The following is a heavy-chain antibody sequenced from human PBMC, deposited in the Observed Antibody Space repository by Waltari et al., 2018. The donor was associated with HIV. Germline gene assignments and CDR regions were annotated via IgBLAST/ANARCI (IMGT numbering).Heavy chain of an antibody. D-gene: IGHD1-1*01. CDR2: IWYYGSNK. Sequence: QVQLVESGGGVVQPGRSLRLSCAASGFTFSSYGMHWVRQAPGKGRECVAVIWYYGSNKYYADSVKGRFTISRDNSKNTLYLQMNSLRAEDTAVYYCARDWDDSHGMDVWGQGTTVTVSS. CDR1: GFTFSSYG. V-gene: IGHV3-33*01. J-gene: IGHJ6*02. CDR3: ARDWDDSHGMDV.